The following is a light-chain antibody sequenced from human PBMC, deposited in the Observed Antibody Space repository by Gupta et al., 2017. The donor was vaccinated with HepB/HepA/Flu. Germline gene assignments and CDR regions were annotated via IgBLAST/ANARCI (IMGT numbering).Light chain of an antibody. Sequence: EIVLTQSPDTLSLSAGVRATLSCRASQSVSSYLDLYQQQPGQAPRHLIYDASNRATAVPARFIGSGSATDFSLTTISLEPEDFAVYYCQQRSNWPERFTFGPGTKVDIK. J-gene: IGKJ3*01. CDR2: DAS. CDR3: QQRSNWPERFT. CDR1: QSVSSY. V-gene: IGKV3-11*01.